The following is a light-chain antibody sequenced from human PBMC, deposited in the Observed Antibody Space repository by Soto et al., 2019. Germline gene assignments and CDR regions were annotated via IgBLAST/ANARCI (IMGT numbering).Light chain of an antibody. CDR2: SAS. J-gene: IGKJ5*01. V-gene: IGKV1-39*01. CDR3: QQYYSTPT. Sequence: DIQLTQSPSSLSASVGDRVTITCRASQSINNYLNWYQQKPGKAPKLLISSASSLQSGVPSRFSGSGSGTEFTLTISSLQPEDFATYYCQQYYSTPTFGQGTRLESK. CDR1: QSINNY.